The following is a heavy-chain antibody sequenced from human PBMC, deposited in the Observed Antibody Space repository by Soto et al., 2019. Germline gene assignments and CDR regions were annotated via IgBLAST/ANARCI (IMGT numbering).Heavy chain of an antibody. Sequence: PSETLPLTCTVSGGSISSYYLSWIRQHPGKGLEWIGYIYYSGLTDYIPSLKSRLTISVDKSKNEFYLKMRSVPAADTAVYYCAYLRGFTGYPGDWGQGTLVTSPQ. CDR3: AYLRGFTGYPGD. D-gene: IGHD3-16*01. V-gene: IGHV4-59*04. J-gene: IGHJ4*02. CDR2: IYYSGLT. CDR1: GGSISSYY.